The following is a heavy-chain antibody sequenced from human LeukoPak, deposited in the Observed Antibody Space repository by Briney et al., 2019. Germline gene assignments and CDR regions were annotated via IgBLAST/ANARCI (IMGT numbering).Heavy chain of an antibody. V-gene: IGHV5-10-1*01. J-gene: IGHJ4*02. CDR2: IDPSDSYT. CDR3: ARHLSDITSSPNY. CDR1: GFSLTSYW. Sequence: NPGESLKISCQGSGFSLTSYWISWVRQMPGKGLEWMGRIDPSDSYTNYSPSFQGHVTISADKSISTAYLQWSSLKASDTAMYYCARHLSDITSSPNYWGPGTLVTVSS. D-gene: IGHD2-2*01.